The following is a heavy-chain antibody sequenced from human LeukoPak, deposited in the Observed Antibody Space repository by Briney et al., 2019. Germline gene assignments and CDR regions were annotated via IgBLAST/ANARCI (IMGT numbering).Heavy chain of an antibody. CDR1: GFTFSNAW. V-gene: IGHV3-15*01. Sequence: GGSLRLSCAASGFTFSNAWVNWVRQAPGKGLEWVARVKSKPDGGTIDYAAPVKGRFTISRDDSKNTLYLQMNSLKTEDTALYYCATGSALDYWGQGTRVTVSS. J-gene: IGHJ4*02. CDR3: ATGSALDY. CDR2: VKSKPDGGTI.